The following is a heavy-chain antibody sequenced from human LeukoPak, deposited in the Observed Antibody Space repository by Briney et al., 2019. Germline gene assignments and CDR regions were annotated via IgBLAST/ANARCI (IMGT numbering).Heavy chain of an antibody. Sequence: SETLSLTCTVSGGSISSYYWSWIRQPPGKGLEWIGYIYYSGSTNYHPSLKGRVTISVDTSKNQFSLKLSSVTAADTAVYYCASTRSLWFGELLKGSMDVWGQGTTVTVSS. J-gene: IGHJ6*02. D-gene: IGHD3-10*01. CDR3: ASTRSLWFGELLKGSMDV. CDR2: IYYSGST. V-gene: IGHV4-59*01. CDR1: GGSISSYY.